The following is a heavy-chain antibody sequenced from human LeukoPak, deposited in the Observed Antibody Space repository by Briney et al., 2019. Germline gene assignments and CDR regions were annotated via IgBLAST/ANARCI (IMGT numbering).Heavy chain of an antibody. D-gene: IGHD3-22*01. CDR3: ARGGQKYYYDSSGYWVGFDI. CDR2: MNYTGST. CDR1: GCSIRSYD. V-gene: IGHV4-59*01. J-gene: IGHJ3*02. Sequence: SETLSLTCAVSGCSIRSYDWSWIRQSPGKGLEWVGYMNYTGSTNSNPSPKRRVTTSVDTSKNKFSLKLSFVTGADTAVYYCARGGQKYYYDSSGYWVGFDIWGQGTMVTVSS.